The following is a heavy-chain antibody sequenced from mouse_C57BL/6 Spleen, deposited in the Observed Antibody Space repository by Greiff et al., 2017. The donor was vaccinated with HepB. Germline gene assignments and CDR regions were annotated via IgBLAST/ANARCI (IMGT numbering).Heavy chain of an antibody. Sequence: VQVVESGAELVRPGTSVKVSCKASGYAFTDYLIEWVKQRPGQGLEWIGVINPGSGGTNYNEKFKGKATLTADKSSSTAYMQLSSLTCEDSAVYFCARSYGSSSFAYWGQGTLVTVSA. CDR2: INPGSGGT. D-gene: IGHD1-1*01. CDR3: ARSYGSSSFAY. CDR1: GYAFTDYL. J-gene: IGHJ3*01. V-gene: IGHV1-54*01.